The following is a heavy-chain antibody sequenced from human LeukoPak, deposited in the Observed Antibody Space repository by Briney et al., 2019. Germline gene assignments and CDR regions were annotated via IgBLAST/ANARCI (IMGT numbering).Heavy chain of an antibody. Sequence: PSQTLSLTCTVSGGSISSGGYYWSWIRQHPGKGLEWIVYIYYSGSTCYNPSLKSRVTISVDTSKNQFSLKRSSVTAADTAVYHCARVPEDYGGNYYFDYWGQGTLVTVSS. CDR3: ARVPEDYGGNYYFDY. V-gene: IGHV4-31*03. D-gene: IGHD4-23*01. J-gene: IGHJ4*02. CDR2: IYYSGST. CDR1: GGSISSGGYY.